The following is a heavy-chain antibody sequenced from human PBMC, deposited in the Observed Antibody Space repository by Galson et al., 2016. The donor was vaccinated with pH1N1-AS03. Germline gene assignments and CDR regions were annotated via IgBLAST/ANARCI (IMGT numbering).Heavy chain of an antibody. J-gene: IGHJ4*02. CDR2: IRSTGTTI. D-gene: IGHD1/OR15-1a*01. Sequence: SLRLSCADSGFTSGSPAFGGHTMNWVRQAPGKGLEWISYIRSTGTTIYYADSVKGRFTSSGDNAKNSMYLQINSPRVEDTAVYYCAREYGVRNNLNFWGQGTLVTVSS. CDR1: GFTSGSPAFGGHT. CDR3: AREYGVRNNLNF. V-gene: IGHV3-48*04.